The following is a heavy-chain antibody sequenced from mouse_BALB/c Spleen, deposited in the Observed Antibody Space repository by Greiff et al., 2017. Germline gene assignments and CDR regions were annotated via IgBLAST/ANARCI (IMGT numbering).Heavy chain of an antibody. Sequence: DVHLVESGPSLVKPSQTLSLTCSVTGDSITSGYWNWIRKFPGNKLEYMGYISYSGSTYYNPSLKSRISITRDTSKNQYYLQLNSVTTEDTATYYCARLGYDGDAMDYWGQGTSVTVSS. CDR3: ARLGYDGDAMDY. CDR1: GDSITSGY. CDR2: ISYSGST. J-gene: IGHJ4*01. D-gene: IGHD2-2*01. V-gene: IGHV3-8*02.